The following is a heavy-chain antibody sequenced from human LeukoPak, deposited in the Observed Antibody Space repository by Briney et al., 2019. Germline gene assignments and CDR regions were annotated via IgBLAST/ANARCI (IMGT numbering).Heavy chain of an antibody. CDR3: AREGTYGWYNWFDP. Sequence: PSETLSLTCTVSGGSISSYYWSWIRQPPGKGLEWIGYMYRTGSTNYNPSLKGRVTITPDTSKNQFSLRLTSVTAADTAVYYCAREGTYGWYNWFDPWGQGTLVTVSS. J-gene: IGHJ5*02. CDR2: MYRTGST. D-gene: IGHD6-19*01. V-gene: IGHV4-59*01. CDR1: GGSISSYY.